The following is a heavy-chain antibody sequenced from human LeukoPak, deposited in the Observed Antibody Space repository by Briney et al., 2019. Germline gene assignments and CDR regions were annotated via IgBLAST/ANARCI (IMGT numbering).Heavy chain of an antibody. J-gene: IGHJ4*02. Sequence: SETLSLTCTVSGGSISSSSYYWGWIRQPPGKGLEWIGSIYYSGSTYYNPSLKSRVTISVDTSKNQFSLKLSSVTAADTAVYYCARKVGQITIFGAVISRSYYFDYWGQGTLVTVSS. D-gene: IGHD3-3*01. CDR1: GGSISSSSYY. V-gene: IGHV4-39*01. CDR2: IYYSGST. CDR3: ARKVGQITIFGAVISRSYYFDY.